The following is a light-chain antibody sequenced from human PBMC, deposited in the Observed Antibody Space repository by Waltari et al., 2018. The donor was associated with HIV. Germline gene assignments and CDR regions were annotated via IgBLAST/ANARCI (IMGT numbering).Light chain of an antibody. V-gene: IGKV3-11*01. CDR1: PSVSSY. Sequence: IVFTQTPPTPPPSPEERATLSCRTSPSVSSYLAWYQQKPGQAPRLVTYDASNRATGIPARFSASGSGTDFTLSISSLEPEDFAVYYCQQRSNWPRLTFGGGTKVEIK. CDR3: QQRSNWPRLT. J-gene: IGKJ4*01. CDR2: DAS.